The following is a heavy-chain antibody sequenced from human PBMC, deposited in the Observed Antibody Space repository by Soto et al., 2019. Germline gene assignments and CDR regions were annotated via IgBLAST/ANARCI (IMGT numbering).Heavy chain of an antibody. D-gene: IGHD3-3*01. CDR3: ASASGPKYDRSFDY. V-gene: IGHV3-33*01. Sequence: QVQLVESGGGVVQPGRSLRLSCAASGFTFSSYGMHWVRQAPGKGLEWVAVIWYDGSNKYYADSVKGRFTISRDNSKNTLYLQMNRLRAEDTAVYYCASASGPKYDRSFDYWGQGTLVTVSS. CDR2: IWYDGSNK. J-gene: IGHJ4*02. CDR1: GFTFSSYG.